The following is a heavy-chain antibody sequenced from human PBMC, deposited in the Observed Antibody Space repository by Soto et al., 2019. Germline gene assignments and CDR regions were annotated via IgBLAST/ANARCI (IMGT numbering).Heavy chain of an antibody. V-gene: IGHV4-59*01. CDR1: GGSISTYY. CDR3: ARESAGSGKNNWFDP. J-gene: IGHJ5*02. D-gene: IGHD3-10*01. Sequence: SETLSLTCTVSGGSISTYYWIWVRQPPGKGLEWIGFAHYTGATYCNPSLKSRVTISVDTSKNQFSLKLNSVTAADTAVYYCARESAGSGKNNWFDPWGQGTLVT. CDR2: AHYTGAT.